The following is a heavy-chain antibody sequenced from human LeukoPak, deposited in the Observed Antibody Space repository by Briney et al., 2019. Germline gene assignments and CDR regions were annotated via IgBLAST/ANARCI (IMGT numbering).Heavy chain of an antibody. Sequence: GGSLRLSCAASGFTFSDYYMSWIRQAPGKGLEWVSYISSSSSYINYADSVKGRFTISRDNAKNSLCLQMNSLRAEDTAVYYCARDRVAAAGNRPSGFYYYGLDVWGQGTTVTVSS. V-gene: IGHV3-11*05. J-gene: IGHJ6*02. CDR2: ISSSSSYI. CDR1: GFTFSDYY. CDR3: ARDRVAAAGNRPSGFYYYGLDV. D-gene: IGHD6-13*01.